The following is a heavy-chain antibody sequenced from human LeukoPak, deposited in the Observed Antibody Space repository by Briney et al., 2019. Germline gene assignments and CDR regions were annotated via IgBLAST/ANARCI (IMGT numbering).Heavy chain of an antibody. CDR3: AKGLGFFPRFYDFDY. V-gene: IGHV3-30*02. CDR2: IRYDGSNK. Sequence: PGGSLRLSCAASGFTFSSYGMHWVRQAPGKGLEWVAFIRYDGSNKYYADSVKGRFTISRDNSENTLYLQMNSLRAEDTAVYYCAKGLGFFPRFYDFDYWGQGTLVTVSS. CDR1: GFTFSSYG. J-gene: IGHJ4*02. D-gene: IGHD3-3*01.